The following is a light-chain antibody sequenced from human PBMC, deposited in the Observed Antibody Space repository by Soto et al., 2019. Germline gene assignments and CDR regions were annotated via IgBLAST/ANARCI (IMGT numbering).Light chain of an antibody. CDR2: DAS. J-gene: IGKJ4*01. CDR1: QSVGKNY. Sequence: EIVLTLSPGTLSLSPGERATLSCRASQSVGKNYLAWYQQKPGQAPRLLVHDASTRATGVPDRFSGSGSGTDFTLTISRLEPEDFAVYYCQQCAYSPLTFGGGTKVDIK. V-gene: IGKV3-20*01. CDR3: QQCAYSPLT.